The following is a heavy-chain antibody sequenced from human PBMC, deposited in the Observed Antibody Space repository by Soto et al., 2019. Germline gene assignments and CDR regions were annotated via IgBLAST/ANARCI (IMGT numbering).Heavy chain of an antibody. V-gene: IGHV3-74*01. CDR3: ARGIQYRYGMDV. CDR1: GFTFTNYW. Sequence: EVQVVESGGTLVQPEGSLRLSCAAAGFTFTNYWMHWVRQAPGTGLVWVSRINGDGSNAFYADSVKGRFTISRDNAKNTVYLHMNSLGAEDTAIYYCARGIQYRYGMDVWGQGTTVTVSS. J-gene: IGHJ6*02. CDR2: INGDGSNA. D-gene: IGHD4-4*01.